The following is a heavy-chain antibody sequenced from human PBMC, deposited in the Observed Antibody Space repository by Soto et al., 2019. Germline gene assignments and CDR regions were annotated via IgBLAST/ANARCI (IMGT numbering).Heavy chain of an antibody. CDR1: GYTFTGYY. Sequence: ASVKVSWKGSGYTFTGYYMHWVRQAPGQGLEWMGWINPNSGGTNYAQKFQGRVTMTRDTSISTAYMELSRLRSDDTAVYYCARDNSSSWFDYWGQGTLVTVSS. CDR2: INPNSGGT. V-gene: IGHV1-2*02. D-gene: IGHD6-13*01. CDR3: ARDNSSSWFDY. J-gene: IGHJ4*02.